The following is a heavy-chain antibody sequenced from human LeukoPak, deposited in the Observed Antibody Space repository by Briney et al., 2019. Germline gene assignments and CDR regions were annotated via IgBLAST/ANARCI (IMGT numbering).Heavy chain of an antibody. CDR2: ISYDGSNK. D-gene: IGHD1-26*01. Sequence: GRSLRLSCAASGFXFSSYGIHWVRQAPGKGLEWVAVISYDGSNKYYADSVKGRFTISRDNSKNTLYLQMNSLRAEDTAVYYCAKGRSTYSYYYGMDVWGQGTTVTVSS. CDR3: AKGRSTYSYYYGMDV. CDR1: GFXFSSYG. V-gene: IGHV3-30*18. J-gene: IGHJ6*02.